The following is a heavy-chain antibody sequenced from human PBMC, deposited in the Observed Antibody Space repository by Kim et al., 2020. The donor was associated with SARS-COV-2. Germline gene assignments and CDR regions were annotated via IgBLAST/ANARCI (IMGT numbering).Heavy chain of an antibody. D-gene: IGHD3-10*01. V-gene: IGHV3-23*01. CDR3: GKDRGVTMVRGVITYYFDY. CDR1: GFTFSSYA. J-gene: IGHJ4*02. Sequence: GGSLRLSCAASGFTFSSYAMSWVRQAPGKGLEWVSAISGSGGSTYYADSVKGRFTISRDNSKNTLYLQMNSLRAEDTAVYYCGKDRGVTMVRGVITYYFDYWGQGTLVTVSS. CDR2: ISGSGGST.